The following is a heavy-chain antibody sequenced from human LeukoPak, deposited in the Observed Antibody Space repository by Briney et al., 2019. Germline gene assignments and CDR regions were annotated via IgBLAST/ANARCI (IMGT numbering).Heavy chain of an antibody. V-gene: IGHV3-74*01. CDR3: ARVGYGDYVWIPVYFDY. D-gene: IGHD4-17*01. Sequence: GVYLRLSCGASGFTFSSYWMHWVRQAQGKGLVWVLRLSTDGSNTNYADSVKGRFTISGDNAKNTLYLQMNSLRAEDTAVYYCARVGYGDYVWIPVYFDYWGQGTLVTVSS. CDR2: LSTDGSNT. J-gene: IGHJ4*02. CDR1: GFTFSSYW.